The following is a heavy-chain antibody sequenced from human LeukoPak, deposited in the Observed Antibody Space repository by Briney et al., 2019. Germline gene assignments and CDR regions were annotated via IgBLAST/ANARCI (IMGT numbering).Heavy chain of an antibody. CDR1: GYTFTGYY. CDR3: APGPGWFDP. V-gene: IGHV1-2*06. Sequence: ASVRVSCKASGYTFTGYYMHWVRQAPGQGLEWMGRINPNRGGTNYAQKFQGRVTMTRDTSISTAYMELSRLTSDDTAVYYCAPGPGWFDPWGQGTLVTVSS. J-gene: IGHJ5*02. CDR2: INPNRGGT. D-gene: IGHD7-27*01.